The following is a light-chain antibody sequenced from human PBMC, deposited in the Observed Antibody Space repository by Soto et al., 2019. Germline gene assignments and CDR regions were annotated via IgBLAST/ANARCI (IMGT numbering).Light chain of an antibody. J-gene: IGKJ2*01. V-gene: IGKV3-11*01. Sequence: EIVLTQSPATLSLSPGERATLSCRASKSVSCYLAWYQQKPGQAPRLLIYDASNRAPGIPARFSGSGSGTDFTLTISSLEPEDFAIYYCQQCSTWLYTFGQGTKLEIK. CDR1: KSVSCY. CDR2: DAS. CDR3: QQCSTWLYT.